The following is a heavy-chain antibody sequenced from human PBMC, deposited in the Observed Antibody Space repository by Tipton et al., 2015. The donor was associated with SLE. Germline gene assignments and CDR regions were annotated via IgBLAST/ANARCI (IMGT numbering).Heavy chain of an antibody. CDR2: IYYSGST. V-gene: IGHV4-59*11. CDR3: ARESGYDWGDFDY. D-gene: IGHD5-12*01. CDR1: GGSISSHY. J-gene: IGHJ4*02. Sequence: TLSLTCTVSGGSISSHYWSWIRQPPGKGLEWIGYIYYSGSTKYNPSLKSRVTISVETSKNQFSLKLSSVTAADTAVYYCARESGYDWGDFDYWGQGTLVTVSS.